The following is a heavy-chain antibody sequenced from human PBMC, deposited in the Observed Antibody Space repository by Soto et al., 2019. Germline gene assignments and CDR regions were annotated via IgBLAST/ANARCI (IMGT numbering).Heavy chain of an antibody. CDR3: ARVAVRRYNFES. J-gene: IGHJ4*02. CDR1: GFTFSNYW. V-gene: IGHV3-74*01. Sequence: ALRLSCAASGFTFSNYWMHWVRQAPGKGLVWVSRINPDGGTTSYADSVEGRFTISRDNTKNTVYLQMNSLGAEDTAMYFCARVAVRRYNFESWGQGTVVTVSS. CDR2: INPDGGTT. D-gene: IGHD6-19*01.